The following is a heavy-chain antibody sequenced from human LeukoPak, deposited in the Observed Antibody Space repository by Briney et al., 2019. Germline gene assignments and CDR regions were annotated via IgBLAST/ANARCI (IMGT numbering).Heavy chain of an antibody. V-gene: IGHV4-59*01. J-gene: IGHJ4*02. CDR2: IYYTGST. Sequence: SSETLSLTCTVSGGSISSYYWSWIRQPPGKGLEWSGYIYYTGSTNYNPSLKGRVTISVDTSKNQFSLKLSSVTAADTAVYYCARDHYDSSGYYLDYWGQGTLVTVSS. CDR1: GGSISSYY. CDR3: ARDHYDSSGYYLDY. D-gene: IGHD3-22*01.